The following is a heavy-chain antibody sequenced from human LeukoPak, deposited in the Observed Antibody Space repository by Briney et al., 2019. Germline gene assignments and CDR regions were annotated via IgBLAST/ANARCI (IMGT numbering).Heavy chain of an antibody. V-gene: IGHV3-13*01. Sequence: PGGSLRLSCAASGFTFSGYDMHWVRQATGKGLDWVSAIGTADDTYYSDSVKGRFTIHRENAKNSFYLQMNSLRVEDTGVYYCAREGDGMDVWGQGTTVTVSS. CDR2: IGTADDT. CDR3: AREGDGMDV. J-gene: IGHJ6*02. CDR1: GFTFSGYD.